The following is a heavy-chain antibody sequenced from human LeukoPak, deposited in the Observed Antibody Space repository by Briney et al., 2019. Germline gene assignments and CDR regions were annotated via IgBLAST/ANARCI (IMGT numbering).Heavy chain of an antibody. CDR1: GFTFSDYY. Sequence: GGSLRLSCAASGFTFSDYYMSWIRQAPGKGLEWVSYISSSGSTIYYADSVKGRFTISRDNAKNSLYPQMNSLRAEDTAVYYCARSIAKIAAAGTITCYFDYWGQGTLVTVSS. CDR3: ARSIAKIAAAGTITCYFDY. CDR2: ISSSGSTI. V-gene: IGHV3-11*04. J-gene: IGHJ4*02. D-gene: IGHD6-13*01.